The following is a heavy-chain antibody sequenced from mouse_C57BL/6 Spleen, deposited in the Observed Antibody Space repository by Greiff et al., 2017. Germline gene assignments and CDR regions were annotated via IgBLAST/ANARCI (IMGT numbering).Heavy chain of an antibody. CDR1: GYTFTSYW. CDR2: IHPNSGST. J-gene: IGHJ2*01. CDR3: ARSGDYYGSRNYFDY. Sequence: QVQLQQPGAELVKPGASVKLSCKASGYTFTSYWMHWVKQRPGQGLEWIGMIHPNSGSTNYNEKFKSKATLTVDKSSSTAYMQLSSLTSEDSAVYYCARSGDYYGSRNYFDYWGQGTTLTVSS. D-gene: IGHD1-1*01. V-gene: IGHV1-64*01.